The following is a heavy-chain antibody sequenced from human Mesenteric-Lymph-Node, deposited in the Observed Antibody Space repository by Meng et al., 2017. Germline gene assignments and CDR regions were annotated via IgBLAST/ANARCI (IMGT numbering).Heavy chain of an antibody. D-gene: IGHD6-13*01. CDR3: ARRSSSWYEWFDP. J-gene: IGHJ5*02. V-gene: IGHV1-8*01. Sequence: QVQLVQSGAEVKRPGASVKVSCKASGYTFTSYDINWVRQATGQGLEWMGWMNPNSGNTGYAQKFQGRVTITADKSTSTAYMELSSLRSEDTAVYYCARRSSSWYEWFDPWGQGTLVTVSS. CDR2: MNPNSGNT. CDR1: GYTFTSYD.